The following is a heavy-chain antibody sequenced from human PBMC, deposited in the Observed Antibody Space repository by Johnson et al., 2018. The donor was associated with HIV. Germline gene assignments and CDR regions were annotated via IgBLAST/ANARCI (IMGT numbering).Heavy chain of an antibody. CDR3: ARWVGDIVVVPAAADAFDI. J-gene: IGHJ3*02. CDR1: GFTVSSNY. V-gene: IGHV3-66*01. CDR2: IYSGGST. Sequence: VQLVESGGGVVQPGGSLRLSCAASGFTVSSNYMSWVRQAPGKGLEWVSVIYSGGSTYYADSVKGRFTISRDNAKNTLYLQMNSLRAEDTAVYYCARWVGDIVVVPAAADAFDIWGQGTMVTVSS. D-gene: IGHD2-2*01.